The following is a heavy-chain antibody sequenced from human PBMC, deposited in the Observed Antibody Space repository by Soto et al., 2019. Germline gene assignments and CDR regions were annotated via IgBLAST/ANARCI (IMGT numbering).Heavy chain of an antibody. J-gene: IGHJ4*02. CDR1: GFKFTNYG. CDR3: ARVRSEVKFYF. CDR2: SSAYNGQR. V-gene: IGHV1-18*01. Sequence: QVQLVQSGPEVKRPGASGKVSCKASGFKFTNYGFAWVRPAPGQGLEWLGWSSAYNGQRDLPENFQRRLIMTTDASTSSAYMELRSLSSDDTAGYFCARVRSEVKFYFWGQGTMVTVSS.